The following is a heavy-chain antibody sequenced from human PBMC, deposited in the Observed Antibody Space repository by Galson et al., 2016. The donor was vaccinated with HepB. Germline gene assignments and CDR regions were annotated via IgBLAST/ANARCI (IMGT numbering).Heavy chain of an antibody. D-gene: IGHD3-22*01. CDR2: INAGNGNT. V-gene: IGHV1-3*01. J-gene: IGHJ5*02. Sequence: SVKVSCKASGYTFTNYAMHWVRQAPGQRLEWMGWINAGNGNTKYSQKFQGGVTITRDTSASTAYMELSSLRSEDTAVYYSVRDHYDSSGYPYNWFDPWGQGTLVTVSS. CDR3: VRDHYDSSGYPYNWFDP. CDR1: GYTFTNYA.